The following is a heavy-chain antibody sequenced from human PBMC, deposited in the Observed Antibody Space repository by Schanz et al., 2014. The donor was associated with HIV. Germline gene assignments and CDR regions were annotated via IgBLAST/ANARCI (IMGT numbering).Heavy chain of an antibody. Sequence: QVQLVQSGAEVKKPGSSVKVSCKASGGTFSSYAISWVRQAPGQGLEWMGGIIPVSGTASYAQMFQGRVKIIADKSTSTAYMELRSLRSDDTAVYYCARDRTVIVGATRADGGTDFDYWGQGTLVTVSS. CDR1: GGTFSSYA. V-gene: IGHV1-69*06. CDR3: ARDRTVIVGATRADGGTDFDY. J-gene: IGHJ4*02. D-gene: IGHD1-26*01. CDR2: IIPVSGTA.